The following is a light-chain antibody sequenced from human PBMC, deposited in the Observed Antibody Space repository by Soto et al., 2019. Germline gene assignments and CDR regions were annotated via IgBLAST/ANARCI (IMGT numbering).Light chain of an antibody. CDR2: GAS. Sequence: DIVLTQSPDTQSLSPGDRATLSCRASQSVSSTSLAWYQQKPGQAPRLLIYGASNRATGIPDRFSGSGSGTDFTLTISRLEPEDFAVYYCQQYGDSPGYTFGQGTKLEI. CDR3: QQYGDSPGYT. V-gene: IGKV3-20*01. J-gene: IGKJ2*01. CDR1: QSVSSTS.